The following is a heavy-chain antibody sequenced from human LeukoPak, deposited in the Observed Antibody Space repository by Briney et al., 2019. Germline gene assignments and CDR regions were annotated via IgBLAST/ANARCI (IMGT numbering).Heavy chain of an antibody. CDR1: GFKFSNSD. Sequence: GGSLRLSCAASGFKFSNSDMHWVRQSAGRGLEWVSTIGTEADPFYPGSVKGRFTISRDNAKDSLYLQMNSLRVEDTGVYYCARDPVFGVGGNYFDSWGQGILVTVSS. CDR3: ARDPVFGVGGNYFDS. CDR2: IGTEADP. J-gene: IGHJ4*02. D-gene: IGHD3-3*01. V-gene: IGHV3-13*04.